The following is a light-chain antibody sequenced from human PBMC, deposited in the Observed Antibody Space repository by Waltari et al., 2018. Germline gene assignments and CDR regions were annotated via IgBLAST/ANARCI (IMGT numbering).Light chain of an antibody. V-gene: IGLV2-11*01. CDR1: SRDVGGYDY. J-gene: IGLJ2*01. Sequence: SALTPPPPVSGSPGVSATSPSTGSSRDVGGYDYVSCYQHHPGKAPKLMICDVTKRPSGVPDRFSGSKSGNTASLTISGLQAEDEADYYCCSYAGSYTHVVFGGGTKLTVL. CDR2: DVT. CDR3: CSYAGSYTHVV.